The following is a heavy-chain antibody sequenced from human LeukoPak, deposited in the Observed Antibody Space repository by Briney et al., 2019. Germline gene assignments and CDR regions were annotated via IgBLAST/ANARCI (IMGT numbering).Heavy chain of an antibody. J-gene: IGHJ4*02. CDR3: ARGAPGGYCSGGSCPYFDY. D-gene: IGHD2-15*01. V-gene: IGHV1-8*02. Sequence: ASVKVSCKASGGTFSSYGISWVRQATGQGLEWMGWMNPNSGNTGYAQKFQGRVTMTRNTSISTAYMELSSLRSEDTAVYYCARGAPGGYCSGGSCPYFDYWGQGTLVTVSS. CDR1: GGTFSSYG. CDR2: MNPNSGNT.